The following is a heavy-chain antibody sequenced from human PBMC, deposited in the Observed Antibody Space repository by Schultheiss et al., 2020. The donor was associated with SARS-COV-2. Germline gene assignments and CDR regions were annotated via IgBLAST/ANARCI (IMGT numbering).Heavy chain of an antibody. Sequence: GGSLRLSCAASGFTFSYAWLNWVRQAPGKGLEWVSRINGDGSSTSYADSVKGRFTISRDNAKNTLYLQMNSLRAEDTAVYYCARVHCSGGSCPNSLCYWGQGTLVTVSS. V-gene: IGHV3-74*01. D-gene: IGHD2-15*01. CDR3: ARVHCSGGSCPNSLCY. J-gene: IGHJ4*02. CDR1: GFTFSYAW. CDR2: INGDGSST.